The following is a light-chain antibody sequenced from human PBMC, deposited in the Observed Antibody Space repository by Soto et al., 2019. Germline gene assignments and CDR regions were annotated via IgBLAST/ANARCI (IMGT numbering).Light chain of an antibody. J-gene: IGKJ1*01. Sequence: EIVLIQSPATLSLSPGERATLSCRASQSVGSYLAWYQHKPGQAPRLLISDASNRATGIPARFSGSGSETDFTLTISSLEPEDSAVYYCQQYNNWPPWTFGQGTKVEI. V-gene: IGKV3-11*01. CDR3: QQYNNWPPWT. CDR2: DAS. CDR1: QSVGSY.